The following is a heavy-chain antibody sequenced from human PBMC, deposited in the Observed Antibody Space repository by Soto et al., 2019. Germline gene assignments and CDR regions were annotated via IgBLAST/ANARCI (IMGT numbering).Heavy chain of an antibody. D-gene: IGHD3-10*01. V-gene: IGHV3-21*01. CDR1: GFTFSSYS. CDR3: ARAAGIMTRGFHGMDV. J-gene: IGHJ6*02. CDR2: ISSSSSYI. Sequence: GGSLRLSCAASGFTFSSYSMNWVRQAPGKGLEWVSSISSSSSYIYYADSVKGRFTISRDNAKNSVYLQMNSLTADDSAVYYCARAAGIMTRGFHGMDVWGQGTTVTVSS.